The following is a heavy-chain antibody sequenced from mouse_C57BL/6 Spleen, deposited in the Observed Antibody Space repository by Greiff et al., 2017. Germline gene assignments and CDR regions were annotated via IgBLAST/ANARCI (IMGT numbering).Heavy chain of an antibody. J-gene: IGHJ1*03. D-gene: IGHD1-1*01. Sequence: VQLQQPGAELVKPGASVKMSCKASGYTFTSYWITWVKQRPGQGLEWIGDIYPGSGSTNYNEKFKSKATLTVDTSSSTAYMQLSSLTSEDSAVYYCANADCYGSSGETLWGTGTTVTVSS. V-gene: IGHV1-55*01. CDR2: IYPGSGST. CDR3: ANADCYGSSGETL. CDR1: GYTFTSYW.